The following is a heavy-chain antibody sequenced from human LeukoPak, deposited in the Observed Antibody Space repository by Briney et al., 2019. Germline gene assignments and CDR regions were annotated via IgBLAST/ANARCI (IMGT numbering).Heavy chain of an antibody. D-gene: IGHD3-3*01. J-gene: IGHJ4*02. V-gene: IGHV4-4*02. CDR3: AREGGFYRPLDY. CDR2: VHLDGRT. Sequence: SETLSLTCGVSGGSVINTNWWAWVRQPPGKGLEWIGEVHLDGRTNYNPSLESRLTMSVDVSENQVSLKLTSVTAADTAVYYCAREGGFYRPLDYSGQGTLVTVSS. CDR1: GGSVINTNW.